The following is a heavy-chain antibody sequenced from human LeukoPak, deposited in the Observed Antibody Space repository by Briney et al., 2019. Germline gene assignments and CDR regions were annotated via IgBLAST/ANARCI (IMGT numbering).Heavy chain of an antibody. V-gene: IGHV3-30*02. Sequence: GGSLRLSCAASGFTFSSYGMHWVRQAPGKGLEWVAFIRYDGSNKYYADSVKGRFTISRDNSKNTLYLQMNSLRAEDTAVYYCAKEGGSLWEFDYWGQEPWSPSPQ. J-gene: IGHJ4*01. CDR1: GFTFSSYG. D-gene: IGHD1-26*01. CDR3: AKEGGSLWEFDY. CDR2: IRYDGSNK.